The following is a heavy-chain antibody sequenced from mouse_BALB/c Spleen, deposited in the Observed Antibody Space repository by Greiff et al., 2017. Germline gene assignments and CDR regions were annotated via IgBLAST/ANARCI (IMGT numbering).Heavy chain of an antibody. CDR1: GFTFSSFG. CDR3: ARSGYVWFAY. CDR2: ISSGSSTI. J-gene: IGHJ3*01. V-gene: IGHV5-17*02. D-gene: IGHD3-1*01. Sequence: EVKLMESGGGLVQPGGSRKLSCAASGFTFSSFGMHWVRQAPGKGLEWVAYISSGSSTIYYADTVKGRFTISRDNPKNTLFLQMTSLRSEDTAMYYCARSGYVWFAYWGQGTLVTVSA.